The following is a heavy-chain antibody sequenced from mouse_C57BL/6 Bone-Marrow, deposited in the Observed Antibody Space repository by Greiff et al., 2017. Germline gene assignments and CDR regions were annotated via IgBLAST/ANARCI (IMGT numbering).Heavy chain of an antibody. J-gene: IGHJ4*01. CDR1: GYTFTSYW. CDR2: IDPSDSYT. V-gene: IGHV1-50*01. CDR3: AIPLYGSSWYAMDY. D-gene: IGHD1-1*01. Sequence: QVQLQQPGAELVKPGASVKLSCKASGYTFTSYWMQWVKQRPGPGLEWIGEIDPSDSYTNYNQKFKGKATLTVDTSSSTAYMQLSSLTSEDAAVYYCAIPLYGSSWYAMDYWGQGTSVTVSS.